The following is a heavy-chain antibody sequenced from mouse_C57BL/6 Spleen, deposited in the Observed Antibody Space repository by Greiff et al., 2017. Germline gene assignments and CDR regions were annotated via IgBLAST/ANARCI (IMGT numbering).Heavy chain of an antibody. CDR2: INYDGSST. J-gene: IGHJ1*03. CDR1: GFTFSDYY. D-gene: IGHD2-5*01. V-gene: IGHV5-16*01. Sequence: EVMLVESEGGLVQPGSSMKLSCTASGFTFSDYYMAWVRQVPEKGLEWVANINYDGSSTYYLDSLKSRFIISRDNAKNILYLQMSSLKSEDTATYYCARDQGGNYSNWYFDVWGTGTTVTVSS. CDR3: ARDQGGNYSNWYFDV.